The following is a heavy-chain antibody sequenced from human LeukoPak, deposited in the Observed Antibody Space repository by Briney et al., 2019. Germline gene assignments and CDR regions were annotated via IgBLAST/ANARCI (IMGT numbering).Heavy chain of an antibody. CDR1: GFTFSNFA. CDR3: AKVGVGWVAFEY. V-gene: IGHV3-23*01. Sequence: PGGSLRLSCAASGFTFSNFAMSWVRQAPGKGLQWVSAISDSGGGTFYADSVKGRFTISRDNSKNTLYLQMNSLRAEDTAGYYCAKVGVGWVAFEYWGQGTLVTVSS. CDR2: ISDSGGGT. D-gene: IGHD3-16*01. J-gene: IGHJ4*02.